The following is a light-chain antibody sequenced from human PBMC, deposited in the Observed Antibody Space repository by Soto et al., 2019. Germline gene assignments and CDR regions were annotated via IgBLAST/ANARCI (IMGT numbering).Light chain of an antibody. CDR3: QQYNQWLT. J-gene: IGKJ4*01. CDR1: QNVFNN. Sequence: EIVVTQSPVTLSVSPGETATLSCRASQNVFNNLAWYQVKPGQAPRLLIYGASTRATGIPVRFSGSGSGTDFTLTINSLQSEDLAVYYCQQYNQWLTFGGGTKVEIK. V-gene: IGKV3-15*01. CDR2: GAS.